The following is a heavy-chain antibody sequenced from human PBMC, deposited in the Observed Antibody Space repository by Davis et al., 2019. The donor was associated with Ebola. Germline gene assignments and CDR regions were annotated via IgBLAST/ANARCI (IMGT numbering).Heavy chain of an antibody. D-gene: IGHD6-6*01. J-gene: IGHJ4*02. CDR1: GFTFSSYA. CDR3: AKSRGSSSWYFDY. V-gene: IGHV3-23*01. Sequence: GESLKISCAASGFTFSSYAMSWVRQAPGKGLEWVSAISGSGGSTYYADSVKGRFTISRDNSKNTLYLQMNSLRAEDTAVYYCAKSRGSSSWYFDYWGQGTLVTVSS. CDR2: ISGSGGST.